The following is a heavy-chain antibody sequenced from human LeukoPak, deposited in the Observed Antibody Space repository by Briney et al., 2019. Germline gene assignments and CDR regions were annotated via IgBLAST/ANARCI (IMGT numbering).Heavy chain of an antibody. CDR1: GFTFSDYY. V-gene: IGHV3-11*06. J-gene: IGHJ4*02. CDR3: ARDRRSGYCSSASCKGEFDY. D-gene: IGHD2-2*01. CDR2: ISSGSSYT. Sequence: PGGSLRLSCAASGFTFSDYYMSWIRQAPGKGLEWVSYISSGSSYTNYADSVKGRFTISRDNAKNSLYLQMNSLRADDTAVYHCARDRRSGYCSSASCKGEFDYWGQGTLVTVSS.